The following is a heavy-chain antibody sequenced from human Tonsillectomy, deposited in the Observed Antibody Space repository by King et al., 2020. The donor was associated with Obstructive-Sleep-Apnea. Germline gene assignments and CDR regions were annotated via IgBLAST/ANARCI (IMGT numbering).Heavy chain of an antibody. CDR2: ISPNSGAT. CDR3: ARDMSAYDSTSPAY. J-gene: IGHJ4*02. V-gene: IGHV1-2*02. CDR1: GYTFTGYY. D-gene: IGHD3-10*01. Sequence: VQLVESGAEVKKPGASVKVSCKASGYTFTGYYIHWVRQAPGQGLEWMGWISPNSGATEYAQTFQDRVTMTRDTSISTAYMDLRRLRSDDTAMYYCARDMSAYDSTSPAYWGQGTLVTVSS.